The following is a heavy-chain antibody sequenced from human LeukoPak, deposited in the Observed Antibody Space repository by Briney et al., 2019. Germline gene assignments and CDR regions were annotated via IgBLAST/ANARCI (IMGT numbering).Heavy chain of an antibody. CDR3: AKAGYCNGGTYYGNFAY. Sequence: GGSLRLSCAASEDTFRNTYGMNWVRQAPGKGLEWVSGISGSGRNTYYADSVEGRFTISRDTSKNTLYLQMNSLRAEDTAIYFCAKAGYCNGGTYYGNFAYWGQGTLVTVSS. J-gene: IGHJ4*02. CDR1: EDTFRNTYG. D-gene: IGHD2-15*01. V-gene: IGHV3-23*01. CDR2: ISGSGRNT.